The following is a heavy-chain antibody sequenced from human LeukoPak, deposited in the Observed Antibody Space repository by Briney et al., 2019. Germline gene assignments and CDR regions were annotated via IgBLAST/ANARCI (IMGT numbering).Heavy chain of an antibody. J-gene: IGHJ4*02. CDR1: GFTFSSYG. CDR3: AKDLSVTFRGVIVPLDY. D-gene: IGHD3-16*02. V-gene: IGHV3-30*18. CDR2: ISYDGSNK. Sequence: PGRSLRLSCAASGFTFSSYGMHWVRQAPGKGLEWVAVISYDGSNKYYADSVKGRFTISRDNSKNTLYLQMNSLRAEDTAVYYCAKDLSVTFRGVIVPLDYWGQGTLVTVSS.